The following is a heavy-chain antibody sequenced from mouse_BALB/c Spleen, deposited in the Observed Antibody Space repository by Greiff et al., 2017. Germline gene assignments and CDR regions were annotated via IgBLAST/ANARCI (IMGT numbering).Heavy chain of an antibody. J-gene: IGHJ4*01. Sequence: VQLQQSGPELVRPGVSVKISCKGSSYTFTDYAMHWVKQSHAKSLEWIGVISTYYGNTNYNQKFKGKATMTVDKSSSTAYMELARLTSEDSAVYYCARSYDYDDYAMDYWGQGTSVTVSS. D-gene: IGHD2-4*01. CDR3: ARSYDYDDYAMDY. CDR2: ISTYYGNT. CDR1: SYTFTDYA. V-gene: IGHV1-67*01.